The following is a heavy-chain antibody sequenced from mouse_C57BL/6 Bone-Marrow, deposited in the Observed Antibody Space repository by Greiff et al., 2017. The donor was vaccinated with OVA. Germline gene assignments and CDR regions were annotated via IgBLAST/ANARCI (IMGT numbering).Heavy chain of an antibody. J-gene: IGHJ2*01. CDR3: ASFYDGYIDY. D-gene: IGHD2-3*01. CDR2: INPNNGGT. Sequence: VQLQQSGPELVKPGASVKISCKASGYTFTDYYMNWVKQSHGKSLEWIGDINPNNGGTSYTQTFKGKATLTVDKSSSTAYMELRSLTSEDSAVYYCASFYDGYIDYWGQGTTLTVSS. V-gene: IGHV1-26*01. CDR1: GYTFTDYY.